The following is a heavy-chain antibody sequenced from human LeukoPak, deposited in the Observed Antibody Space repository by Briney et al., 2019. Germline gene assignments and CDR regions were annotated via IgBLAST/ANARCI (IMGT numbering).Heavy chain of an antibody. Sequence: GGSLRLSCAASGFTFSSYAMSWVRQAPGKGLEWVSAISGSGGSTYYADSVKGRFTISRGNSKNTLYLQMNSLRAEDTAVYYCAKDVGFVVVPAAMTRFYNWFDPWGQGTLVTVSS. CDR2: ISGSGGST. CDR1: GFTFSSYA. CDR3: AKDVGFVVVPAAMTRFYNWFDP. J-gene: IGHJ5*02. D-gene: IGHD2-2*01. V-gene: IGHV3-23*01.